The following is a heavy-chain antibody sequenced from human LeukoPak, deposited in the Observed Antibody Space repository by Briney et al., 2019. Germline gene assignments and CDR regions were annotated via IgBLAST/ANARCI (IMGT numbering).Heavy chain of an antibody. V-gene: IGHV4-59*01. J-gene: IGHJ4*02. CDR1: GGSISNYD. CDR3: ARAAPGTRGLFDY. Sequence: SETLSLTRTVSGGSISNYDWSWIRQPPGKGLEWIGYIYYSGSTNYNPSLKSRVTFSVDTSKNQFSLKLSSVTAADTAVYYCARAAPGTRGLFDYWGQGTLVTVSS. CDR2: IYYSGST. D-gene: IGHD3-10*01.